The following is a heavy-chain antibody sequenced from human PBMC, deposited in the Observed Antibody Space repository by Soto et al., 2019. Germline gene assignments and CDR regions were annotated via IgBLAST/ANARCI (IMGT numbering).Heavy chain of an antibody. J-gene: IGHJ3*02. D-gene: IGHD6-13*01. CDR3: ARYSSSWYGHAFDI. V-gene: IGHV4-34*01. CDR2: INHSGST. CDR1: GGSFSGYY. Sequence: QVQLQQWGAGLLKPSETLSLTCAVYGGSFSGYYWSWIRQPPGKGLEWIGEINHSGSTNYNPSLKSRVTISVDTPKNQFSLKLSSVTAADTAVYYCARYSSSWYGHAFDIWGQGTMVTVSS.